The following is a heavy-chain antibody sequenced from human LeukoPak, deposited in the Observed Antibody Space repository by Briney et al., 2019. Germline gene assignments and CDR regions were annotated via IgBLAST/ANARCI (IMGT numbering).Heavy chain of an antibody. CDR1: GFTFSSYW. CDR3: ARDLCTSTGCQYWFDP. CDR2: IYNDGRRT. D-gene: IGHD2-2*01. J-gene: IGHJ5*02. Sequence: GGSLRLSCAASGFTFSSYWMHWVRQAPGKGLVWVSRIYNDGRRTNYADSVKGRFTISRDNAKNTLYLQMNSLRAEDTAVYYCARDLCTSTGCQYWFDPWGQGTLVTVSS. V-gene: IGHV3-74*01.